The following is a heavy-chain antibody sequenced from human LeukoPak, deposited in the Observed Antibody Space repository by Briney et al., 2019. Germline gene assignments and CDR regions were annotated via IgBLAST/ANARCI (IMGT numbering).Heavy chain of an antibody. CDR1: AFTFNNYW. J-gene: IGHJ5*02. V-gene: IGHV3-53*01. D-gene: IGHD6-13*01. Sequence: PGGSLRLSCVASAFTFNNYWMHWVRQAPGKGLEWVSVIYSGGSTYYADSVKGRFTISRDNSKNTLYLQMNSLRAEDTAVYYCARESSSWYGNWFDPWGQGTLVTVSS. CDR3: ARESSSWYGNWFDP. CDR2: IYSGGST.